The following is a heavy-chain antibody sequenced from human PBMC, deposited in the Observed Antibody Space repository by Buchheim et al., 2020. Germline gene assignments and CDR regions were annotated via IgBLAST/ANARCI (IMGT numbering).Heavy chain of an antibody. Sequence: QVQLQQWGAGLLKPSETLSLTCAVYGGSFSGYYWSWIRQPPGKGLEWIGEINHSGSTNSNPSLKSRVTISVDTSKNQFSLQLSSVTAADTAVYYCARGPYYGSGSYYRNNWFDPWGQGTL. CDR2: INHSGST. CDR3: ARGPYYGSGSYYRNNWFDP. V-gene: IGHV4-34*01. J-gene: IGHJ5*02. CDR1: GGSFSGYY. D-gene: IGHD3-10*01.